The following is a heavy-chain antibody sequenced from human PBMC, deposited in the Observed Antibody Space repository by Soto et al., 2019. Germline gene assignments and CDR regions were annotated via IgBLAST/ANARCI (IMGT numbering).Heavy chain of an antibody. CDR2: IKQDGSEK. V-gene: IGHV3-7*01. Sequence: PGGSLRLSCAASGFTVSSYWMSWVRQAPGKGLEWVANIKQDGSEKYYVDSVKGRFTISRDNAKNSLYLQMNSLRAEDTAVYYCARLGASSSLNWFDPWGQGTLVTVSS. J-gene: IGHJ5*02. CDR1: GFTVSSYW. CDR3: ARLGASSSLNWFDP. D-gene: IGHD6-6*01.